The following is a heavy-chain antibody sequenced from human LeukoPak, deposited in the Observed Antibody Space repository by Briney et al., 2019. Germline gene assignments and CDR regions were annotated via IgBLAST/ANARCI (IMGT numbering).Heavy chain of an antibody. CDR1: GFTFSSYS. CDR2: ISSSSSYI. D-gene: IGHD6-13*01. V-gene: IGHV3-21*01. CDR3: ARDSGWWRFDF. Sequence: GGSLRLSCAASGFTFSSYSMNWVRQAPGKGLEWVSSISSSSSYIYYADSVKGGFTVSRDNAKNSLYLQMNSLRAEDTAVYYCARDSGWWRFDFWGQGTLVTVSS. J-gene: IGHJ4*02.